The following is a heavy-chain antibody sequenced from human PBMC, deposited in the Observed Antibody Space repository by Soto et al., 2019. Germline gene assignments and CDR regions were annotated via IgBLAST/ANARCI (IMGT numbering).Heavy chain of an antibody. CDR2: IYYSGST. Sequence: QVQLQESGPGLVKPSQTLSLTCTVSGGSISSGGYYWSWIRQHPGKGLEWIGYIYYSGSTYYNLSLKSRVTITVDTSKNQFSLKLSSVTAADTAVYYCASDSCGGSCYHGAFDIWGQGTMVTVSS. CDR1: GGSISSGGYY. CDR3: ASDSCGGSCYHGAFDI. D-gene: IGHD2-15*01. J-gene: IGHJ3*02. V-gene: IGHV4-31*03.